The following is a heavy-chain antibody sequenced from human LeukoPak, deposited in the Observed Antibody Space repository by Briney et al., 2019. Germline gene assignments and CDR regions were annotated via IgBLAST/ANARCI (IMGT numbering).Heavy chain of an antibody. CDR2: IYHSGST. V-gene: IGHV4-39*07. Sequence: SETLSLTCTVSGGSISSSSSYWGWIRQPPGKGLEWIGSIYHSGSTYYNPSLKSRVTISVDTSKNQFSLKLSSVTAADTAVYYCARLHYCSGGSCYSDYWGQGTLVTVSS. D-gene: IGHD2-15*01. CDR3: ARLHYCSGGSCYSDY. CDR1: GGSISSSSSY. J-gene: IGHJ4*02.